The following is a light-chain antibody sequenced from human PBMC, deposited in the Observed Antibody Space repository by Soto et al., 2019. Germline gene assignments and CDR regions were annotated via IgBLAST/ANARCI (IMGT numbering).Light chain of an antibody. CDR2: SNY. Sequence: QFVQGHPPSAPWTPGHRVAISCSGSSSNIESNTVTWYQQLPGTAPKLVIYSNYDRPSGVPDRFSGSTSGTSASLVIRGLQSEDEADYYCAAWDDILNGYVFGGGTKVTVL. CDR1: SSNIESNT. V-gene: IGLV1-44*01. CDR3: AAWDDILNGYV. J-gene: IGLJ1*01.